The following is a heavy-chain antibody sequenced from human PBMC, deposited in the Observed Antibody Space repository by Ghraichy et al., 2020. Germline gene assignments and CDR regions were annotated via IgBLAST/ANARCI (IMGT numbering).Heavy chain of an antibody. CDR2: ISSSSSHI. CDR3: ARDRSGVAAAGYWWFDL. J-gene: IGHJ2*01. CDR1: GFTFSSYV. D-gene: IGHD6-13*01. Sequence: GESQNISCAASGFTFSSYVINWVRQAPGKGLEWVSSISSSSSHIYYADSVKGRFTISRDNAKNSLYLQMNSLRVEDTAVYYCARDRSGVAAAGYWWFDLWGRGTLVTVSS. V-gene: IGHV3-21*01.